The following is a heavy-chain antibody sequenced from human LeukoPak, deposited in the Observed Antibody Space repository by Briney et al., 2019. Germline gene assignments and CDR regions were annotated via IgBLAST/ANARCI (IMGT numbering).Heavy chain of an antibody. J-gene: IGHJ4*02. CDR2: IYYSGST. CDR3: AAYPYYYDSSGPMYYFDY. V-gene: IGHV4-59*01. D-gene: IGHD3-22*01. Sequence: SETLSLTCTVSGGSIGSYYWSWIRQPPGKGLEWIGYIYYSGSTNYNPSLKSRVTISVDTSKNQFSLKLSSVTAADTAVYYCAAYPYYYDSSGPMYYFDYWVQGTLVTVSS. CDR1: GGSIGSYY.